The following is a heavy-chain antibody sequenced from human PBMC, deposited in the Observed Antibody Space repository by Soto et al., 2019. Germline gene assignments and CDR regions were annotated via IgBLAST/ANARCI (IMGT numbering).Heavy chain of an antibody. J-gene: IGHJ4*02. CDR2: ISSGGDTI. CDR1: GFSFSNYE. V-gene: IGHV3-48*03. Sequence: EMHLVESGGGLVQPGGSLRLSCAASGFSFSNYEMNWVRQAPGKGLEWVAYISSGGDTIHYADSGRGRFTVSRDNARNSMSLQMNTLRVEDTAVYYCARDRAAGGYWGQGTLVTVSS. D-gene: IGHD6-13*01. CDR3: ARDRAAGGY.